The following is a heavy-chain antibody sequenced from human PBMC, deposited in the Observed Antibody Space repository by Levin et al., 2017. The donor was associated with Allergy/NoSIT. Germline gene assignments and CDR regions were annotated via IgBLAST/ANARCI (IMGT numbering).Heavy chain of an antibody. J-gene: IGHJ5*02. CDR2: SNAGNGNT. Sequence: VASVKVSCKASGYTFTSYAMHWVRQAPGQRLEWMGWSNAGNGNTKYSQEFQGRVTITRDTSASTAYMELSSLRSEDMAVYYCARVMDDFWSGYSTPHQSDPWGQGTLVTVSS. CDR1: GYTFTSYA. CDR3: ARVMDDFWSGYSTPHQSDP. V-gene: IGHV1-3*02. D-gene: IGHD3-3*01.